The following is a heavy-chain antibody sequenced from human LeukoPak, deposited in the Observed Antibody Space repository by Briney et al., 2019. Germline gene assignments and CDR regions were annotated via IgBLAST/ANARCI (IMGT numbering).Heavy chain of an antibody. CDR1: GFTLSSYG. Sequence: GRALRLSRVASGFTLSSYGMHWVRPAPGRGVEGVAVIWYEGRNKYDANYVEGPLTISRNNSKDTLYLQMNSQRTEHTAVYYCAKGFDCYCSGGSCYNIDYWGQGTLVTVSS. V-gene: IGHV3-33*06. J-gene: IGHJ4*02. CDR2: IWYEGRNK. CDR3: AKGFDCYCSGGSCYNIDY. D-gene: IGHD2-15*01.